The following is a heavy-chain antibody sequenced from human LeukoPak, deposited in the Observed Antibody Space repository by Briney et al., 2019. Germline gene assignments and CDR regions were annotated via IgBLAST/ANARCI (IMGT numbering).Heavy chain of an antibody. J-gene: IGHJ6*02. CDR2: INHSGST. Sequence: SETLSLTCAVYGGSFSGYYWSWIRQPPGKGLEWIGEINHSGSTNYNPSLKSRVTISVDTSENQFSLKLSSVTAADTAVYYCARTTRLGYCSSTSCPRYYYYGMDVWGQGTTVTVSS. D-gene: IGHD2-2*01. V-gene: IGHV4-34*01. CDR1: GGSFSGYY. CDR3: ARTTRLGYCSSTSCPRYYYYGMDV.